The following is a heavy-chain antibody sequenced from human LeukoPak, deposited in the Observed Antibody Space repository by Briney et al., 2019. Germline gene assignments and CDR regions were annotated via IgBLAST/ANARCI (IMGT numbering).Heavy chain of an antibody. Sequence: PSETLSLTCTVSGGSISSYYWSWIRQPAGKGLEWIGRIYTSGSTNYNPSLRSRVTMSVDTSKNQFSLKLSSVTAADTAVYYCARDEVLLWFGELLFNWFDHWGQGTLVTVSS. CDR1: GGSISSYY. CDR2: IYTSGST. V-gene: IGHV4-4*07. D-gene: IGHD3-10*01. J-gene: IGHJ5*02. CDR3: ARDEVLLWFGELLFNWFDH.